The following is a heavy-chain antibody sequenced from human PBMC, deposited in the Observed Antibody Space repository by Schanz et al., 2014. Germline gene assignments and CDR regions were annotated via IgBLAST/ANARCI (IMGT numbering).Heavy chain of an antibody. J-gene: IGHJ4*02. CDR1: GFAFSSYG. V-gene: IGHV3-23*01. CDR3: AKTLFPGGTQTFGN. CDR2: FDAHDGRA. D-gene: IGHD2-8*02. Sequence: VQLLESGGGLVQPGGSLRLSCLASGFAFSSYGMSWVRQAPGKGLEWVSGFDAHDGRAYYADSAKGRFTISRDNSKSTLYVEMNSLRVEDTAVYYCAKTLFPGGTQTFGNWGRGTLVTVSS.